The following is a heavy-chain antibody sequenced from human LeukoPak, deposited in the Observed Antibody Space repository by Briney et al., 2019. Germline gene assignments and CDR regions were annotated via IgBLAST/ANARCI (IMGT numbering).Heavy chain of an antibody. CDR1: GGSLSSGGYY. J-gene: IGHJ6*02. CDR2: IYYSGST. CDR3: ARDQEIVPGNYYYYGMDV. D-gene: IGHD5-12*01. V-gene: IGHV4-30-4*01. Sequence: SETLSLTCTVSGGSLSSGGYYWGWIRQPPGKGLEWIGYIYYSGSTYYNPSLKSRVTISVDTSKNQFSLKLSSVTAADTAVYYCARDQEIVPGNYYYYGMDVWGQGTTVTVSS.